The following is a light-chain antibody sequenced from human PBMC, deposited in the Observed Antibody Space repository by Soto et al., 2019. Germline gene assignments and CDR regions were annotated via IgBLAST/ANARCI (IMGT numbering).Light chain of an antibody. V-gene: IGKV3D-20*01. CDR2: DAS. CDR3: QQYGSSPSLT. CDR1: QSVSRSY. Sequence: EIVLTQSPATLSLSPGERATLSCGASQSVSRSYLAWYQQKPGLAPRLLIYDASRRATGIPDRCSGSGSRTDFTLTISRLEPEDFAVYYCQQYGSSPSLTFGGGTKVEIK. J-gene: IGKJ4*01.